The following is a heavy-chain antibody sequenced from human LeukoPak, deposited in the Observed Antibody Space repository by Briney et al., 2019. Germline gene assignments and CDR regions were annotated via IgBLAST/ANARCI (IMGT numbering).Heavy chain of an antibody. V-gene: IGHV3-72*01. CDR2: IRNKANSYTT. D-gene: IGHD1-26*01. CDR3: AREWDSGRYYLGYFDY. Sequence: PGGSLRLSCAASGFTFSDHYMDWVRQAPGKGLEWVGRIRNKANSYTTEYAASVKGRFTISRDDSKNSLYLQMNSLKCEDTAVYYCAREWDSGRYYLGYFDYWGQGTLVTVSS. CDR1: GFTFSDHY. J-gene: IGHJ4*02.